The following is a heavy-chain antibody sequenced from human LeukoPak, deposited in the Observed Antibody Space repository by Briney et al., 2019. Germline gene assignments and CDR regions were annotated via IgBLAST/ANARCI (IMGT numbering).Heavy chain of an antibody. CDR2: ISSSSRYI. Sequence: PGGSLRLSCAASGFTFSTYSMNWVRQAAGKGLEWVSSISSSSRYIYYADSVKGRFTISRDNAKNSLYLQMNSLRAEDTAVYYCARGTGESDSFDYWGQGTLVTVSS. CDR3: ARGTGESDSFDY. D-gene: IGHD7-27*01. CDR1: GFTFSTYS. V-gene: IGHV3-21*01. J-gene: IGHJ4*02.